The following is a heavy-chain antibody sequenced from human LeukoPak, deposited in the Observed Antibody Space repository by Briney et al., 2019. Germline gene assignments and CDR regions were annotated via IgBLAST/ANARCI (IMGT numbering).Heavy chain of an antibody. D-gene: IGHD2-15*01. CDR2: INTDGSST. Sequence: GGSLRLSCAASGLTFSSYWMHWVRQLPGKGLVWVSRINTDGSSTYYADSVKGRFTISRDNAKNTLYLLMNSLRAEDTAIYYCGRDRCSGGSCYWFDPWGQGTLVTVSS. CDR3: GRDRCSGGSCYWFDP. V-gene: IGHV3-74*01. J-gene: IGHJ5*02. CDR1: GLTFSSYW.